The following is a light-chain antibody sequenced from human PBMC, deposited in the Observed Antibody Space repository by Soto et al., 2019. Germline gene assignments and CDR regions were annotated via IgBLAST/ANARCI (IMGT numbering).Light chain of an antibody. CDR2: DVS. CDR1: VNVSRRY. Sequence: IVLTQSPDTLSLSPGHRATLSCRASVNVSRRYLAWYQQKPGQAPILLIYDVSERASDIPDRFSGSGSGTDFTPTINRLVPEDVAVYYCQYQGSFGGGTKVEIE. J-gene: IGKJ4*01. CDR3: QYQGS. V-gene: IGKV3-20*01.